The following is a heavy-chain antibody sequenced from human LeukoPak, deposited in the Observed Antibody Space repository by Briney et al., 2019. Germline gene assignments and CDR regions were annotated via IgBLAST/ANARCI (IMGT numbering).Heavy chain of an antibody. CDR2: INHSGST. Sequence: SETLSLTCAVYGGSFSGYYWSWIRQPPGKGLEWIGEINHSGSTNYNPSLKSRVTISVDTSKNQLSLKLSSVTAADTAVYYCARRPWFGRRNWYFDLWGRGTLVTVSS. V-gene: IGHV4-34*01. CDR1: GGSFSGYY. CDR3: ARRPWFGRRNWYFDL. J-gene: IGHJ2*01. D-gene: IGHD3-10*01.